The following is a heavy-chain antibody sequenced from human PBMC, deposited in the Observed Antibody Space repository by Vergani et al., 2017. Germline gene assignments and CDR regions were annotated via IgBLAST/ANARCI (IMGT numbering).Heavy chain of an antibody. CDR1: GGSTSSGSYY. Sequence: QVQLPESGPGLVKPSPTLSLTCTVSGGSTSSGSYYWSWIRQPAGKGLEWIGRIYTSGSTNYNPSLKSRVTISVDTSKNQFSLKLSSVTAADTAVYYCARVFRGGSALDYWGQGTLVTVSS. D-gene: IGHD2-15*01. CDR2: IYTSGST. CDR3: ARVFRGGSALDY. J-gene: IGHJ4*02. V-gene: IGHV4-61*02.